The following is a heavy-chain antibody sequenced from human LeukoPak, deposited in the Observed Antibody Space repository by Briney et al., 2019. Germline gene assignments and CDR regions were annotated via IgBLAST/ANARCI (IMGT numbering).Heavy chain of an antibody. J-gene: IGHJ4*02. V-gene: IGHV1-69*04. Sequence: SVKLSCKASGGTFSSYAISWVRQAPGQGLESMGRIIPILGIANYAQKFQGRVTITADKSTSTAYMELSSLISEDTAVYYCARGRGELLRAFDYWGQGTLVTVSS. CDR2: IIPILGIA. D-gene: IGHD1-26*01. CDR1: GGTFSSYA. CDR3: ARGRGELLRAFDY.